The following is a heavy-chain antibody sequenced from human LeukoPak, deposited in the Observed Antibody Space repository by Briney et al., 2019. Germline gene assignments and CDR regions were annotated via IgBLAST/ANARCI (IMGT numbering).Heavy chain of an antibody. CDR2: IHYKGST. J-gene: IGHJ4*02. Sequence: SETLSLSCTISGDSINGHDWSWIRQPPGKRLDWIGDIHYKGSTNYNLSLKSRVTISVDTSKNHLSLNLTSVLAADTAIYYCARRDTGWNYCDYWGQGILVTVSS. CDR1: GDSINGHD. V-gene: IGHV4-59*08. CDR3: ARRDTGWNYCDY. D-gene: IGHD6-19*01.